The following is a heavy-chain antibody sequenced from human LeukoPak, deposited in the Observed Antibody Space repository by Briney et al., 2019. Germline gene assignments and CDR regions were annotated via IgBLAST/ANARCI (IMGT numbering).Heavy chain of an antibody. CDR1: GGTFSSYA. CDR2: ISAYNGNT. D-gene: IGHD6-19*01. V-gene: IGHV1-18*01. CDR3: ARVSGGSSGWYEGGFDP. J-gene: IGHJ5*02. Sequence: ASVKVSCKASGGTFSSYAISWVRQAPGQGLEWMGWISAYNGNTNYAQKLQGRVTMTTDTSTSTAYMELRSLRSDDTAVYYCARVSGGSSGWYEGGFDPWGQGTLVTVSS.